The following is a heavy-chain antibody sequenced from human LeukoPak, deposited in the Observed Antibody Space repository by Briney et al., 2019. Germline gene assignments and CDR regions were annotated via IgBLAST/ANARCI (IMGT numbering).Heavy chain of an antibody. Sequence: SETLSLTCAVYGGSFSGYYWSWIRQPPGKGLEWIGEINHSGSTNYNPPLKSRVTISVDTSKNQFSLKLSSVTAADTAVYYCARVPRWKLQSPRYYLDYWGQGTLVTVSS. CDR2: INHSGST. D-gene: IGHD5-24*01. CDR1: GGSFSGYY. J-gene: IGHJ4*02. CDR3: ARVPRWKLQSPRYYLDY. V-gene: IGHV4-34*01.